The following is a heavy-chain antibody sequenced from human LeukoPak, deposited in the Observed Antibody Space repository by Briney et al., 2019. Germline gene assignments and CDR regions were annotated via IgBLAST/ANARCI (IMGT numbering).Heavy chain of an antibody. Sequence: GGSLRLSCAASGFTFSSYAMNWVRQAPGKGLEWISSISGSGDNTYYADSVKGRFTISRDNSKNTLYLQMNSLRAEDTAVYYCAKARGATGSHGFDYWGQGTLVTVSS. J-gene: IGHJ4*02. CDR1: GFTFSSYA. CDR3: AKARGATGSHGFDY. CDR2: ISGSGDNT. V-gene: IGHV3-23*01. D-gene: IGHD3-10*01.